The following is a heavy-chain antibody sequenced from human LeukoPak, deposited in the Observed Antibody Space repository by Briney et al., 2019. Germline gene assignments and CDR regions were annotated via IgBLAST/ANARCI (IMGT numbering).Heavy chain of an antibody. CDR2: IYYSGST. CDR3: ARERYYYDSNGYPTYFDY. D-gene: IGHD3-22*01. J-gene: IGHJ4*02. Sequence: SETLSLTCTVSGGSISSYYWSWIRQPPGKGLEWIGYIYYSGSTNYNPSLKSRVTISVDTSKNQFSLKLSSVTAADTAVYYCARERYYYDSNGYPTYFDYWGQGTLVTVSS. CDR1: GGSISSYY. V-gene: IGHV4-59*01.